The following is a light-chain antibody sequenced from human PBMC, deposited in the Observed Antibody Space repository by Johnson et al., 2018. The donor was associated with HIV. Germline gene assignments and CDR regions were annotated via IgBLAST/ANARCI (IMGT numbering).Light chain of an antibody. V-gene: IGLV1-51*02. CDR1: SSNIGNNY. Sequence: QSMLTQPPSVSAAPGQKVTISCSGSSSNIGNNYVSWYQQFSGTAPKLLIYENNKRPSGIPDRFSGSKSGTSATLGITGLQTGDAADYYCGTWDNSLGVFYVLGTGTKVTVL. J-gene: IGLJ1*01. CDR3: GTWDNSLGVFYV. CDR2: ENN.